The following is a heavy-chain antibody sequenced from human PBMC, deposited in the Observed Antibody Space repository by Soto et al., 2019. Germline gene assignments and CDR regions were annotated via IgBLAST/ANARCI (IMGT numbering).Heavy chain of an antibody. Sequence: GASVKVSCKASGFTFSNYGLNWVRQAPVQGLEWMGWVSANNGHTNYAQNLQGRVSMTTDTSTSTAYMELRGLRFDDTAVYYCARDIESVRATHFFYYDAMDVWGQGTTVTVSS. CDR3: ARDIESVRATHFFYYDAMDV. V-gene: IGHV1-18*01. CDR2: VSANNGHT. D-gene: IGHD2-8*01. CDR1: GFTFSNYG. J-gene: IGHJ6*02.